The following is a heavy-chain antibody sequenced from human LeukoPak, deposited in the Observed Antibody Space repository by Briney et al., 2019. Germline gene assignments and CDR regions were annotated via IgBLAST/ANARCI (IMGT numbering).Heavy chain of an antibody. D-gene: IGHD2-15*01. CDR1: GGSFSGYY. CDR2: INHSGST. Sequence: SETLSLTCAVYGGSFSGYYWSWIRQPPGKGLEWIGEINHSGSTNYNPSLKSRVTISVDTSKNQFSLKLSSVTDADTAVYYCARGPPYCSGGSCYPNWFDPWGQGTLVTVSS. CDR3: ARGPPYCSGGSCYPNWFDP. V-gene: IGHV4-34*01. J-gene: IGHJ5*02.